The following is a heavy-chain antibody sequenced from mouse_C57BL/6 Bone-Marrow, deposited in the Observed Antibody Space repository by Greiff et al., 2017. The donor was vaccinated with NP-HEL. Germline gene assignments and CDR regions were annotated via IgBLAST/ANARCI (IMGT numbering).Heavy chain of an antibody. CDR1: GFSLTSYG. D-gene: IGHD1-1*01. CDR2: IWSGGGT. CDR3: ARKDSSHCYFDV. Sequence: QVQLKESGPGLVQPSQSLSITCTVSGFSLTSYGVHWVRQSPGKGLEWLGVIWSGGGTDSNAAFIYSLSISKDNSKSQVFFKMNSLRADDTSIYYCARKDSSHCYFDVWGTGTTVTVSS. J-gene: IGHJ1*03. V-gene: IGHV2-2*01.